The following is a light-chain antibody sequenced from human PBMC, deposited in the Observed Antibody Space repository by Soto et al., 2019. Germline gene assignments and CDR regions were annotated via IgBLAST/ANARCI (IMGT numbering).Light chain of an antibody. CDR3: SSYISSGRV. J-gene: IGLJ2*01. CDR1: SSDVGGYNH. Sequence: QSPLTQPASVSGSPGQSITISCTGISSDVGGYNHVSWYQHHPGKAPKLMIYDVSNRPPGVSNRFSGSKSDNTASLTISGLQGEDEADYYCSSYISSGRVFGGGTKLTVL. V-gene: IGLV2-14*03. CDR2: DVS.